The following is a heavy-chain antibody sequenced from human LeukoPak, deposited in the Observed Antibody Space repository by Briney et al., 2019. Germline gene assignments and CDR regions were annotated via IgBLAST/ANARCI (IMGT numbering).Heavy chain of an antibody. J-gene: IGHJ4*02. Sequence: PGGSLRLSCASSGFTLSSNYMSWVRQAPGKGLKWVSVIYSGGSTYYTDSVKGRFTISRDISKNTLSLQINSRSAEDAAVYYFAREYCSITSCYVYYWGQGTLVTLST. D-gene: IGHD2-2*01. CDR3: AREYCSITSCYVYY. CDR2: IYSGGST. V-gene: IGHV3-66*01. CDR1: GFTLSSNY.